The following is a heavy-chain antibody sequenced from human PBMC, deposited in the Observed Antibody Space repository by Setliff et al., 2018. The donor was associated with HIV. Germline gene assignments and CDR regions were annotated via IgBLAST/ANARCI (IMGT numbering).Heavy chain of an antibody. J-gene: IGHJ5*02. CDR3: ARGWGLWFGQLSILPLDP. V-gene: IGHV1-8*01. Sequence: ASVKVSCKASGYTFLNYDINWLRQAPGQGLEWMGRLTPHSGDTISADRFQGRLVMTTNTSTTTALMELSSLRSDDTALYFCARGWGLWFGQLSILPLDPWGQGTLVTVSS. CDR2: LTPHSGDT. CDR1: GYTFLNYD. D-gene: IGHD3-10*01.